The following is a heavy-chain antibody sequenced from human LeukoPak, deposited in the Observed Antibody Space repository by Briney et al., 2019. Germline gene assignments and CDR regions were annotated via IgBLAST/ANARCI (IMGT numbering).Heavy chain of an antibody. Sequence: SETLSLTCTVSGGSISSSSYYWGWIRQPPGKGLEWIGSIYYSGSTYYNPSPKSRVTISVDTSKNQFSLKLSSVTAADTAVYYCARDPRMITFGGVIVRFDYWGQGTLVTVSS. CDR1: GGSISSSSYY. D-gene: IGHD3-16*02. CDR2: IYYSGST. CDR3: ARDPRMITFGGVIVRFDY. V-gene: IGHV4-39*07. J-gene: IGHJ4*02.